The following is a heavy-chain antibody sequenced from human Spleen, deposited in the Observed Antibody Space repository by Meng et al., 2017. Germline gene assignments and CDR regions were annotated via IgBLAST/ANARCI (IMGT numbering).Heavy chain of an antibody. J-gene: IGHJ6*02. CDR1: GGSFSGYY. D-gene: IGHD3-3*02. CDR3: ARLSDYYYYGR. CDR2: INHSGST. V-gene: IGHV4-34*01. Sequence: ESLKISCAVYGGSFSGYYWSWIRQPPGKGLEWIGEINHSGSTNYNPSLKSRVTISVDTSKNQFSLKLSSVTAADTAVYYCARLSDYYYYGRLGPRDHGHRLL.